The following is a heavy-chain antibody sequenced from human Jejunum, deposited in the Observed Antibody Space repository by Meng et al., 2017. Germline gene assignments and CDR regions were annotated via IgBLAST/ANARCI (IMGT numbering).Heavy chain of an antibody. J-gene: IGHJ5*02. CDR1: GGSISSRSYY. D-gene: IGHD5-18*01. Sequence: QLQLQESGPGLVKPSETLSLSCTVSGGSISSRSYYWVWIRQSPGKGLEWIGRIYYNGKSYYNPSLKSRVTMSVDTSRSQFSLNLNTVTAADTAVYYCARASYSYDSWFDPWGQGTLVTVSS. CDR2: IYYNGKS. V-gene: IGHV4-39*01. CDR3: ARASYSYDSWFDP.